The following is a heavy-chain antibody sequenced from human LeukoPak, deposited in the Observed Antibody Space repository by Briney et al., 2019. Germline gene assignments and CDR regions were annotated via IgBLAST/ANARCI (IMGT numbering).Heavy chain of an antibody. CDR1: GGSISSYY. Sequence: SETLSLTCTVSGGSISSYYWSWIRQPPGKGLEWIGYIYYSGSTNYNPSLKSRVTISVDTSKNQFSLKLSSVTAADTAVYYCASSQTGYYTPLIEYYYYYMDVWGKGTTVTVSS. CDR2: IYYSGST. D-gene: IGHD3/OR15-3a*01. CDR3: ASSQTGYYTPLIEYYYYYMDV. V-gene: IGHV4-59*01. J-gene: IGHJ6*03.